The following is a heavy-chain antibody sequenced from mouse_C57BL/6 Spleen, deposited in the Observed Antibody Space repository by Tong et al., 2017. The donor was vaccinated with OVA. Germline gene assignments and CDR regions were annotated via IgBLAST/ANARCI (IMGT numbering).Heavy chain of an antibody. V-gene: IGHV1S56*01. CDR3: ALGDYGPYFDY. D-gene: IGHD1-1*01. CDR2: IYPGNVNT. Sequence: VQLQESGAELVKPGASVKLSCKASGYTFTSYYIHWVKQRPGQGLEWIGWIYPGNVNTKYNEKFKGKATLTADKSSSTAYMQLSSLTSEDSAVYFCALGDYGPYFDYWGQGTTLTVSS. CDR1: GYTFTSYY. J-gene: IGHJ2*01.